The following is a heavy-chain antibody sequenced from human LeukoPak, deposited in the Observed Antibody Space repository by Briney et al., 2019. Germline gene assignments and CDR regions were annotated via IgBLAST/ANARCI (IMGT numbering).Heavy chain of an antibody. CDR1: GFTFNTYA. D-gene: IGHD6-19*01. Sequence: GGSLRLSCAPSGFTFNTYAMHWVRQAPGKGLEWVAVISYDGSNRDYGDSVKGRFTISRDNSKNTLYLEMSSLRPEDTAVYYCARDPPFSSGWSQNFFDYWGEGTLVTVSS. CDR3: ARDPPFSSGWSQNFFDY. J-gene: IGHJ4*02. CDR2: ISYDGSNR. V-gene: IGHV3-30*04.